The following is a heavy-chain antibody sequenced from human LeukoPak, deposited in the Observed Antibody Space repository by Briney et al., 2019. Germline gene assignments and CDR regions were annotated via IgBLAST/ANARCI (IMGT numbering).Heavy chain of an antibody. Sequence: GGSLRLSCAASGFTFSSYSMNWVRQAPGKGLEWVSSISSSSSYIYYADSVKGRFTISRDNAKNSLYLQMNSLRAEDTAVYYCARLPWGGIAARPAKPYSSYYIVLWGKGTTVTVSS. J-gene: IGHJ6*03. CDR1: GFTFSSYS. CDR2: ISSSSSYI. CDR3: ARLPWGGIAARPAKPYSSYYIVL. D-gene: IGHD6-6*01. V-gene: IGHV3-21*01.